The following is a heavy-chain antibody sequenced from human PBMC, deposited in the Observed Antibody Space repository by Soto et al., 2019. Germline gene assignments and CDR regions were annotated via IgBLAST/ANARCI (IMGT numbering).Heavy chain of an antibody. CDR1: GFTFSSYG. V-gene: IGHV3-33*01. CDR2: IWYDGSNK. J-gene: IGHJ4*02. CDR3: ARDEMIVAGYFDY. D-gene: IGHD3-22*01. Sequence: QVQLVESGGGVVQPGRSLRLSCAASGFTFSSYGMHWVRQAPGKGLEWVAVIWYDGSNKYYADSVKGRFTISRDNSKHTLYLQMNSLRAEDTAVYYCARDEMIVAGYFDYWGQGTLVTVSS.